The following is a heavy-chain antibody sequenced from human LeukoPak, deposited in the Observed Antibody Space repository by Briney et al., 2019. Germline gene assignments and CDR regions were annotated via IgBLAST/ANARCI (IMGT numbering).Heavy chain of an antibody. V-gene: IGHV4-61*02. D-gene: IGHD5-12*01. Sequence: PSETLSLTCTASGGSISSGSYYWSWIRQPAGKGLEWIGRIYTSGSTNYNPSLKSRVTISVDTSKNQFSLKLSSVTAADTAVYYCARVGVATFDYWGQGTLVTVSS. CDR1: GGSISSGSYY. CDR2: IYTSGST. CDR3: ARVGVATFDY. J-gene: IGHJ4*02.